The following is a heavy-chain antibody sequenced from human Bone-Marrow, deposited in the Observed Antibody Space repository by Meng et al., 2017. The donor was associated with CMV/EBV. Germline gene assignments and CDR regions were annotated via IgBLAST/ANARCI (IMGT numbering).Heavy chain of an antibody. J-gene: IGHJ6*02. Sequence: ASVKVSCKVSGYTLTELSMHWVRQAPGKGLEWMGGFDPEDGETIYAKKFQGRVTMTEDTSTDTAYMELSSLRSEDTAVYYGATLVPNYGMDVWGQGTTVTVSS. CDR1: GYTLTELS. D-gene: IGHD2-8*01. V-gene: IGHV1-24*01. CDR2: FDPEDGET. CDR3: ATLVPNYGMDV.